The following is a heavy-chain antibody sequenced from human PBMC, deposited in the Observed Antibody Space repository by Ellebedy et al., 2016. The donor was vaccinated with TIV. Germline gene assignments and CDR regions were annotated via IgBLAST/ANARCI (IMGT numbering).Heavy chain of an antibody. CDR3: AGDIYYYTSGAWYSRFY. V-gene: IGHV3-7*01. CDR1: GFSFSTYW. J-gene: IGHJ4*02. Sequence: GESLKISXEASGFSFSTYWLNWVRQAPGKGLEWVAHIKEDGSEKYYVDSVKGRFTLSRDNAKNSLYIQMNSLRAEDTAVYYCAGDIYYYTSGAWYSRFYWGQGTLVTVSS. D-gene: IGHD3-22*01. CDR2: IKEDGSEK.